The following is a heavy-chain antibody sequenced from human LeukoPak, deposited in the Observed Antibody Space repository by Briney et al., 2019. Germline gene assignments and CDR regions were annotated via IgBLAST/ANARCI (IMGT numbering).Heavy chain of an antibody. CDR2: NYYSGST. J-gene: IGHJ4*02. CDR1: GGSISSYY. CDR3: ARELGTSSDY. Sequence: SETLSLTCTVSGGSISSYYWSWIRQPPGKGLEWIGYNYYSGSTNYNPSLKSRVTISVDTSKNQFSLKLSSVTAADTAVYYCARELGTSSDYWGQGTLVTVSS. D-gene: IGHD2-2*01. V-gene: IGHV4-59*01.